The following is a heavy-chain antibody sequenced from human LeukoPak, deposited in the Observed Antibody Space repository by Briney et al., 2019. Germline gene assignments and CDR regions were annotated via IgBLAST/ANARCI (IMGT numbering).Heavy chain of an antibody. V-gene: IGHV4-31*03. J-gene: IGHJ4*02. CDR3: ARGRGYKLDY. CDR1: GGSISSGGYY. CDR2: IYYSGST. Sequence: SETLSLTCTVSGGSISSGGYYWSWIRQHPGRGLEWIGYIYYSGSTYYNPSLKSRVTISVDTSKNQFSLKLSSVTAADTAVYYCARGRGYKLDYWGQGTLVTVSS. D-gene: IGHD5-18*01.